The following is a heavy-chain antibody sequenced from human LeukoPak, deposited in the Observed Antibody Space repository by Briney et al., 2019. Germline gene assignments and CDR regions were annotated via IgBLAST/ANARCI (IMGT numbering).Heavy chain of an antibody. D-gene: IGHD1-26*01. J-gene: IGHJ4*02. CDR2: ISSSTTYI. Sequence: GGSLRLSCAASGFTFSNAWMNWVRQAPGKGLEWASSISSSTTYISYADSVKGRFTISRDNAKNSLYLQMNSLRAEDTAVYYCARGAAGYVGASSFDYWGQGTLVTVSS. V-gene: IGHV3-21*01. CDR3: ARGAAGYVGASSFDY. CDR1: GFTFSNAW.